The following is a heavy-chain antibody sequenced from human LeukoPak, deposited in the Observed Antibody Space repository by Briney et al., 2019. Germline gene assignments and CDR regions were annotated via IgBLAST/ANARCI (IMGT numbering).Heavy chain of an antibody. D-gene: IGHD2-21*02. Sequence: PGGSLRLSCAASGFTFSSYWMSWVRQAPGKGLEWVANIKQDGSEKYYVDSVKGRFTISRDNAKNSLYLQMNSLRAEDTAVYYCARDRHIVVVTAILDYWGQGTLVTVSS. CDR2: IKQDGSEK. CDR3: ARDRHIVVVTAILDY. CDR1: GFTFSSYW. J-gene: IGHJ4*02. V-gene: IGHV3-7*01.